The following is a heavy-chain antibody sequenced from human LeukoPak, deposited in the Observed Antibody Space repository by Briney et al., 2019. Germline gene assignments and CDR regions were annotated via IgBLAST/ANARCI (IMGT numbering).Heavy chain of an antibody. CDR1: GGSISSGGYS. CDR2: IYHSGST. CDR3: ARTKQQLVRGYYFDY. V-gene: IGHV4-30-2*01. D-gene: IGHD6-13*01. Sequence: SETLSLTCAVSGGSISSGGYSWSWIRQPPGKGLEWIGYIYHSGSTNYNPSLKSRVTISVDTSKNQFSLKLSSVTAADTAVYYCARTKQQLVRGYYFDYWGQGTLVTVSS. J-gene: IGHJ4*02.